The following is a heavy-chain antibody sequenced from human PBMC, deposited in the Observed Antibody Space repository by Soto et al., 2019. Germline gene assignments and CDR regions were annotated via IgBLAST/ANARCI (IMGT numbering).Heavy chain of an antibody. D-gene: IGHD2-2*02. CDR2: INPNSGGT. CDR1: GYTFTGYY. V-gene: IGHV1-2*02. Sequence: ASVKVSCKASGYTFTGYYMHWVRQAPGQGLEWMGWINPNSGGTNYAQKFQGRVTMTRDTSISTAYMELSRLRSDDTAVHYCATKDIVVVPAAISYYYYGMDVWGQGTTVTVSS. CDR3: ATKDIVVVPAAISYYYYGMDV. J-gene: IGHJ6*02.